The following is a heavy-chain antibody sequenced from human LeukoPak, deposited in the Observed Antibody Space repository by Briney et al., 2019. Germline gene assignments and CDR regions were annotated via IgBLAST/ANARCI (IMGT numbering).Heavy chain of an antibody. CDR1: GYSFTSYW. D-gene: IGHD3-22*01. Sequence: GESLKISCKGSGYSFTSYWIGWVRQMPGKGLEWMGVIYPGDSDTRYSPSFQGQVTISADKPISTAYLQWSSLKASDTAMYYCASSLNYYDSSGYYYGFDYWGQGTLVTVSS. CDR3: ASSLNYYDSSGYYYGFDY. V-gene: IGHV5-51*04. CDR2: IYPGDSDT. J-gene: IGHJ4*02.